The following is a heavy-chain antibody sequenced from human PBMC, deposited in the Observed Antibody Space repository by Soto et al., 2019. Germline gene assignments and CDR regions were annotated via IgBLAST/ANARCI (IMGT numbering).Heavy chain of an antibody. CDR3: ARVGLFDGNKPITLEF. CDR2: INQDATRQ. D-gene: IGHD3-10*01. Sequence: SGGSLRLSCAASGFTFRSYWMSWVRQVPGRGLEWVANINQDATRQSYVDSVEGRFSISRDNAKDSIYLQMNNLRVDDTAVYYCARVGLFDGNKPITLEFWGQGTLVTVSS. V-gene: IGHV3-7*03. CDR1: GFTFRSYW. J-gene: IGHJ4*02.